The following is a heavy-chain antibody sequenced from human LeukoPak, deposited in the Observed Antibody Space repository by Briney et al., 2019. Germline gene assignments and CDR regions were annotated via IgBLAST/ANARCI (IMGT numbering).Heavy chain of an antibody. CDR3: ATGKGTGAFDI. Sequence: ASVKISCKVSGYTFTDYYMHWVQQAPGKGLEWMGLVDPEDGETIYAEKFQGRVTITADTSTDTAHMELSSLRSEDTAVYYCATGKGTGAFDIWGQGTMATVSS. V-gene: IGHV1-69-2*01. D-gene: IGHD3-10*01. CDR1: GYTFTDYY. CDR2: VDPEDGET. J-gene: IGHJ3*02.